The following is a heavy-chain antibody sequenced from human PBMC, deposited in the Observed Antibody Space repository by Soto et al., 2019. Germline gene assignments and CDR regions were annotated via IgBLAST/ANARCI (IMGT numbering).Heavy chain of an antibody. Sequence: GGSLRLSCAASGFTFSSYGMHWVRQAPGKGLEWVAVISYDGSNKYYADSVKGRFTISRDNSKNTLYLQMNSLRAEDTAVYYCAKAPGGLSGMDVWGQGTTVTVSS. CDR3: AKAPGGLSGMDV. J-gene: IGHJ6*02. CDR1: GFTFSSYG. CDR2: ISYDGSNK. D-gene: IGHD3-16*01. V-gene: IGHV3-30*18.